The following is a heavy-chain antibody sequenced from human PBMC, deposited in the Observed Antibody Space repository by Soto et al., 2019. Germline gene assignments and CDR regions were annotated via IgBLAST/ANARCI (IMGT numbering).Heavy chain of an antibody. CDR2: LSYDGRNN. V-gene: IGHV3-30*04. D-gene: IGHD5-12*01. Sequence: SLRLSRQASGFTFSDYAMHWVRQTPGKGLEWLAVLSYDGRNNWYADSVKGRFTISRDNSKNTLYLQMNSLRTEDSAMYYCARDFIVPTSLFDSWGQGTLVTVSS. J-gene: IGHJ4*02. CDR3: ARDFIVPTSLFDS. CDR1: GFTFSDYA.